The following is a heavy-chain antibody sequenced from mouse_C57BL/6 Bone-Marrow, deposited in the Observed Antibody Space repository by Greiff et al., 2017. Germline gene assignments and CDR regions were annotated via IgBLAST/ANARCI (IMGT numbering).Heavy chain of an antibody. V-gene: IGHV14-3*01. CDR1: GFNIKNTY. J-gene: IGHJ1*03. CDR2: INPANGNT. CDR3: ARRILDSSVYWYFDV. D-gene: IGHD1-1*01. Sequence: VQLQQSVAELVRPGASVKLSCTASGFNIKNTYMHWVKQRPEQGLEWIGRINPANGNTKYAPKFQGKATITADTSSNTAYLQLSSLTSEDTAIYYGARRILDSSVYWYFDVWGTGTTVTVSS.